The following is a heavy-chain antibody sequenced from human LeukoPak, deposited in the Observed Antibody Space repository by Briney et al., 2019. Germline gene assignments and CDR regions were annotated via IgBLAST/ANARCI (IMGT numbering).Heavy chain of an antibody. CDR2: ISSSSSYI. V-gene: IGHV3-21*01. Sequence: PGGSLRLSCAASGFTFSSYSMNWVRQAPGKGLEWVSSISSSSSYIYYADSVKGRFTISRDNAKTSLYLQMNSLRAEDTAVYYCDVEMATTPLFDYWGQGTLVTVSS. J-gene: IGHJ4*02. CDR3: DVEMATTPLFDY. D-gene: IGHD5-24*01. CDR1: GFTFSSYS.